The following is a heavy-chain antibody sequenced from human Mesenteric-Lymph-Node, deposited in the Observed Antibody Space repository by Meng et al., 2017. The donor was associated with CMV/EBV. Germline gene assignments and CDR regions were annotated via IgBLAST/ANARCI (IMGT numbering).Heavy chain of an antibody. V-gene: IGHV1-18*01. CDR2: ISAYNGNT. CDR3: ARVSVVRGVIISDY. J-gene: IGHJ4*02. D-gene: IGHD3-10*01. CDR1: GYTFTTYT. Sequence: SGYTFTTYTMNWVRQAPGQGLEWMGWISAYNGNTNYAQKLQGRVTMTTDTSTSTAYMELRSLRSDDTAAYYCARVSVVRGVIISDYWGQGTLVTVSS.